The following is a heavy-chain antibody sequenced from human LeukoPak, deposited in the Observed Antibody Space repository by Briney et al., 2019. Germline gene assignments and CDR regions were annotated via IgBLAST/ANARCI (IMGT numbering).Heavy chain of an antibody. CDR3: ARGGYSYGTENYYYGMDV. J-gene: IGHJ6*02. CDR2: INWNGGST. Sequence: GGSLRLSCAASGFTFDDYGMSWVRQAPGKGLEWVSGINWNGGSTGYADSVKGRFTISRDNAKNSPYLQMNSLRAEDTALYHCARGGYSYGTENYYYGMDVWGQGTTVTVSS. V-gene: IGHV3-20*01. CDR1: GFTFDDYG. D-gene: IGHD5-18*01.